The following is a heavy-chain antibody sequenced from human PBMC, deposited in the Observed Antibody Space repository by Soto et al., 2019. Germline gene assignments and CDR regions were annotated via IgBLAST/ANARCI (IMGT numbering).Heavy chain of an antibody. CDR1: GVTFSSYA. Sequence: QVQLVQSGAEVKKPGSSVTVSCQASGVTFSSYAISWLRQAPGQGLEWMGGIIPIFGTSNYAQKFQGRVTITADESTSKAYMELSSLRSEDTAVYYCARDLLRTLGGYFDYWGQGTLVTVSS. J-gene: IGHJ4*02. CDR2: IIPIFGTS. CDR3: ARDLLRTLGGYFDY. V-gene: IGHV1-69*01. D-gene: IGHD3-16*01.